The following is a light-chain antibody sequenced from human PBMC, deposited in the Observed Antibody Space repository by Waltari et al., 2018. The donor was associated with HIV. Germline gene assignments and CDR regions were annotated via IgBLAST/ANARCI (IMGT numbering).Light chain of an antibody. CDR3: SSYTRQISVA. CDR2: SVR. CDR1: SDDIGASNH. J-gene: IGLJ2*01. V-gene: IGLV2-14*03. Sequence: QSALTQPPSVSGSPGQSLTITCTGTSDDIGASNHVSWYQQYIDEPPKLLIFSVRNLPSAVSVRFSSAKSGNTASLTITGLQSDDEAIYYCSSYTRQISVAFGGGTRVTV.